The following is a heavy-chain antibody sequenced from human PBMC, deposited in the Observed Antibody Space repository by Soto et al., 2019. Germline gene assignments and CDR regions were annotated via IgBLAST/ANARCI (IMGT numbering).Heavy chain of an antibody. CDR2: ISGSGGST. CDR3: AKGLMGATPYYYYGMDV. CDR1: GFTFSSYA. D-gene: IGHD1-26*01. J-gene: IGHJ6*02. Sequence: GGSLRLSCAASGFTFSSYAMSWVRQAPGKGLEWVSAISGSGGSTYYADSVKGRFTISRDNSKNTLYLQMNSLRAEDTAVYYCAKGLMGATPYYYYGMDVWGQGTTVTV. V-gene: IGHV3-23*01.